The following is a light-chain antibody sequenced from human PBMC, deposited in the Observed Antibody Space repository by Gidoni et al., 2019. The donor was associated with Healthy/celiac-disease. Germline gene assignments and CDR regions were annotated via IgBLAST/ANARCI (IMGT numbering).Light chain of an antibody. CDR3: QQYDNLS. J-gene: IGKJ3*01. V-gene: IGKV1-33*01. CDR2: DAS. Sequence: DIQMTQSPSSLSASVGDRVTITCQASQDISNYLNWYQQKPGKAPKFLIYDASNLETGVPSRFSGSGSGTDFTFTISSLQPEDIATYYCQQYDNLSFGPGTKVDIK. CDR1: QDISNY.